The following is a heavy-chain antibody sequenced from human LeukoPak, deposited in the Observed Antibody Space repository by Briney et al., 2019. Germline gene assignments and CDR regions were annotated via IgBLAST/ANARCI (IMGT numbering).Heavy chain of an antibody. CDR1: GFTFSSYL. CDR2: INTDGSST. Sequence: GGSLRLSCAASGFTFSSYLMHWVRQAPGKGLVWVSRINTDGSSTSYADSVKGRFTISRDNAKNTLYLQMNSLRAEDTAVYYCAREDYYDSSGYSVWGQGTLVTVSS. J-gene: IGHJ4*02. D-gene: IGHD3-22*01. V-gene: IGHV3-74*01. CDR3: AREDYYDSSGYSV.